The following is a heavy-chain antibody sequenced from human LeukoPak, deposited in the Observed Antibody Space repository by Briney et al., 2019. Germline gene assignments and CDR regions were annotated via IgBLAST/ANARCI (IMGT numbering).Heavy chain of an antibody. D-gene: IGHD3-10*01. CDR2: INGRGGST. J-gene: IGHJ4*02. CDR3: ASSVWANYGSGS. CDR1: GFTFSSYS. V-gene: IGHV3-23*01. Sequence: GGSLRLSCAASGFTFSSYSMNWVRQAPGKGLEWVSSINGRGGSTYYADSVKGRFTVSRDNSKNTLYLQMNSLRAEDTAVYYCASSVWANYGSGSWGQGTLVTVSS.